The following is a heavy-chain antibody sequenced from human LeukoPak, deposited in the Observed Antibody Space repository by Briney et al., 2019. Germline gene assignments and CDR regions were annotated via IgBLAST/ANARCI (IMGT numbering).Heavy chain of an antibody. J-gene: IGHJ4*02. CDR2: ICWDDTK. V-gene: IGHV2-5*08. D-gene: IGHD4-11*01. CDR1: SGSISTSHYC. CDR3: VHRLSATVARFDQ. Sequence: TLSLTCTVSSGSISTSHYCCPWIRQPPGRGVGWLALICWDDTKYYIPSLKIRLTITKVTAKNQAVLTMTNIDAVGTASLWCVHRLSATVARFDQWGQGTLVSVS.